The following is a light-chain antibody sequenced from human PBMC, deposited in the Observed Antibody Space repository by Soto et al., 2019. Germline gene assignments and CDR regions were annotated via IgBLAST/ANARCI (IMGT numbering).Light chain of an antibody. CDR1: SSDVGAYNY. Sequence: QAVVTQPPSASGSPGQSVTISCTGTSSDVGAYNYVSWYQQHPGKAPKLIIYEVSKRPSGVPDRFSGSKSGNTASLTVSGLQAEDEADYYCSSYAGNNNVVFGGGTKLTVL. CDR2: EVS. CDR3: SSYAGNNNVV. V-gene: IGLV2-8*01. J-gene: IGLJ2*01.